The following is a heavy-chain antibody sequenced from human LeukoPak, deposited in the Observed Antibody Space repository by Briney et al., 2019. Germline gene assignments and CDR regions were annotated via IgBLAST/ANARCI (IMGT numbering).Heavy chain of an antibody. J-gene: IGHJ4*02. V-gene: IGHV4-61*08. CDR1: GGSISSRGYY. Sequence: PETLCLTCTVSGGSISSRGYYWSWIRQPPGKGLEWIGYIYYRGSTSYNPSLKSRVTISVDTSKNQFSLKLNSVTAADTAVYYCARVYPYYFDYWGQGTLFTVSS. CDR3: ARVYPYYFDY. CDR2: IYYRGST.